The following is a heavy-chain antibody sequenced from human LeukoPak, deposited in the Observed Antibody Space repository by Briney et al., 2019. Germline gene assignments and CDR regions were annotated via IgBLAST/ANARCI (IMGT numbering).Heavy chain of an antibody. CDR2: TVGEIDGGTT. CDR1: GFTFNYAW. V-gene: IGHV3-15*04. Sequence: GGSLRLSCAASGFTFNYAWMSWVRQVPGKGLEWVGQTVGEIDGGTTDYAAPVKGRFTISRDDSKSTLYLQMNSLKIEDTAVYYCTTDEDWNYARKDVWGQGATVTVSS. D-gene: IGHD1-7*01. CDR3: TTDEDWNYARKDV. J-gene: IGHJ6*02.